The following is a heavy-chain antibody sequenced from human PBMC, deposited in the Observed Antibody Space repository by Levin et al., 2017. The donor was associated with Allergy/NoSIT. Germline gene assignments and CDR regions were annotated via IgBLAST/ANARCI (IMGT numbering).Heavy chain of an antibody. Sequence: SQTLSLTCTVSGGSISSGGYYWSWIRQHPGKGLEWIGYIYYSGSTYYNPSLKSRVTISVDTSKNQFSLKLSSVTAADTAVYYCARVVYSSSRAPWLNYYYYMDVWGKGTTVTVSS. CDR3: ARVVYSSSRAPWLNYYYYMDV. CDR1: GGSISSGGYY. V-gene: IGHV4-31*02. CDR2: IYYSGST. D-gene: IGHD6-13*01. J-gene: IGHJ6*03.